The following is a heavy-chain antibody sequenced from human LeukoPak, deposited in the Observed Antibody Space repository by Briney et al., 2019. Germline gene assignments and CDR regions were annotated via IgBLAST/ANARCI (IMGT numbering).Heavy chain of an antibody. J-gene: IGHJ6*02. CDR2: ISAYNGNT. D-gene: IGHD2-15*01. Sequence: GSSVKVSCKASGGTFSSYAISWVRQAPGQGLEWMGWISAYNGNTNYAQKLQGRVTMTTDTSTSTAYMELRSLRSDDTAVYYCARGGPCSGGCYYYYYGMDVWGQGTTVTVSS. V-gene: IGHV1-18*01. CDR3: ARGGPCSGGCYYYYYGMDV. CDR1: GGTFSSYA.